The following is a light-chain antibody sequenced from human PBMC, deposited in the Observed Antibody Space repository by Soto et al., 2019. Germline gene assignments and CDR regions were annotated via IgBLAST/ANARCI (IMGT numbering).Light chain of an antibody. Sequence: QSVLTQPPSASGSPGQSVTISCSGTSSDVGGYNYVSWYQQHPGKAPKLMIYEVTKRPSGVPDRFSGSKSGNTASLTVSGLRAEDEADYYCSSYAGSTDYVFGTGPKVTVL. V-gene: IGLV2-8*01. CDR3: SSYAGSTDYV. CDR1: SSDVGGYNY. J-gene: IGLJ1*01. CDR2: EVT.